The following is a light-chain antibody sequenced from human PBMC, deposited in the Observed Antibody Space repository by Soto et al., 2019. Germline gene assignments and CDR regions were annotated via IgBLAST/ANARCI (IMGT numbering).Light chain of an antibody. CDR3: AAWDDSLSVRV. CDR2: SNN. J-gene: IGLJ3*02. Sequence: QSVLTQPPPASLTPGQRVTIAWSGSSSSIGSNYVYWYQQLPGTAPKLLNYSNNQRPSRVPDRFSGSKSGTSASLAISGLRSEDEADYYCAAWDDSLSVRVFGGGTQLTVL. V-gene: IGLV1-47*02. CDR1: SSSIGSNY.